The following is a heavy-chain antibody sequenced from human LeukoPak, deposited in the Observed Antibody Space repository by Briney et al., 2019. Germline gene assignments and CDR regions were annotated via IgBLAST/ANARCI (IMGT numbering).Heavy chain of an antibody. J-gene: IGHJ6*03. CDR3: ARRSTFLYSYHYMDV. CDR2: IYYSGST. V-gene: IGHV4-39*01. CDR1: GRSISSSSYY. D-gene: IGHD1-1*01. Sequence: PSETLSLTCTVSGRSISSSSYYWGWIRQPRGKGLEWIESIYYSGSTYYNPSLKSRVTISVDTSKNQFSLKLSSVTAADTALYYCARRSTFLYSYHYMDVWGKGTTVTVSS.